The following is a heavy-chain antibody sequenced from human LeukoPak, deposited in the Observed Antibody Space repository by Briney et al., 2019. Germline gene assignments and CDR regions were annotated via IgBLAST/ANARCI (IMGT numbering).Heavy chain of an antibody. V-gene: IGHV4-38-2*02. CDR1: GYSISSGYY. CDR2: IYHSGST. D-gene: IGHD3-16*02. J-gene: IGHJ4*02. CDR3: ARGYYDYVWGSYRHAPYYFDY. Sequence: PSETLSLTCTVSGYSISSGYYWGWSRQPPGKGLEWIGSIYHSGSTYYNPSLKRRVTISVDTSKNKFYLKLSSVTAADTAVYYCARGYYDYVWGSYRHAPYYFDYWGQGTLVTVSS.